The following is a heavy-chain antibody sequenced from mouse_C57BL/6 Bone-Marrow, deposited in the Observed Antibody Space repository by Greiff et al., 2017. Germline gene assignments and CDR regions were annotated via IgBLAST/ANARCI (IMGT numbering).Heavy chain of an antibody. CDR1: GYTFTSYW. J-gene: IGHJ4*01. CDR2: IHPNSGST. V-gene: IGHV1-64*01. CDR3: ARWHYGSSLYYYAMDY. Sequence: VQLQQPGAELVKPGASVKLSCKASGYTFTSYWMHWVKQRPGQGLEWIGMIHPNSGSTNYNEKFKSKATLTVDKSSSTAYMQLSSLTSEDSAVYYGARWHYGSSLYYYAMDYWGQGTSVTVSS. D-gene: IGHD1-1*01.